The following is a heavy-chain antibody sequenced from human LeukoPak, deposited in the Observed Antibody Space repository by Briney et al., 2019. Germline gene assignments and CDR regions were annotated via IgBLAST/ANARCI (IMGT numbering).Heavy chain of an antibody. V-gene: IGHV3-30*04. D-gene: IGHD4-17*01. J-gene: IGHJ6*04. CDR1: GFTFSSYA. CDR3: ARHLYGDSPHGMDV. CDR2: ISYDGSNK. Sequence: GGSLRLSCAASGFTFSSYATHWVRQAPGKGLEWVAVISYDGSNKYYADSVKGRFTISRDNSKNTLYLQMNSLRAEDTAVYYCARHLYGDSPHGMDVWGKGTTVTVSS.